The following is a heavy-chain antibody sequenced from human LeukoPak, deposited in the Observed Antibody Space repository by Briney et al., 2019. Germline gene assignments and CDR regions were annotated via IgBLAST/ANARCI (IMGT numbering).Heavy chain of an antibody. Sequence: SSETLSLTCTVSGGSISSYYWSWIRQPPGKGLEWIGYIYYSGSTNYNPSLKSRVTISVDTSKNQFSLKLSSVTAADTAVYYCARDRGYSYGWNWFDPWGQGTLVTVSS. CDR2: IYYSGST. V-gene: IGHV4-59*12. J-gene: IGHJ5*02. CDR3: ARDRGYSYGWNWFDP. D-gene: IGHD5-18*01. CDR1: GGSISSYY.